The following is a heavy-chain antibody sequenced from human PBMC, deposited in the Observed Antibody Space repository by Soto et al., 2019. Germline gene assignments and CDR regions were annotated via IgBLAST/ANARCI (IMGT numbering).Heavy chain of an antibody. CDR2: MNPNSGNT. CDR1: GYTLTSYD. J-gene: IGHJ6*02. V-gene: IGHV1-8*01. D-gene: IGHD6-19*01. CDR3: ARGFGYSSGWYAGYYYYGMDV. Sequence: GASVKVSCKASGYTLTSYDINWVRQATGQGLEWMGWMNPNSGNTGYAQKFQGRVTMTRNTSISTAYMELSSLRSEDTAVYYCARGFGYSSGWYAGYYYYGMDVWGQGTTVTVSS.